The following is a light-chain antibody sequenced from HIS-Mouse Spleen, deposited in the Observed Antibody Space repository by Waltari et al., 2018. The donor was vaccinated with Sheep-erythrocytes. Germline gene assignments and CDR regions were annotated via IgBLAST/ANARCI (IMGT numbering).Light chain of an antibody. CDR3: QAWDSSTVV. CDR1: KLGDKY. V-gene: IGLV3-1*01. CDR2: QAS. J-gene: IGLJ2*01. Sequence: SYELTQPPSVSVSPGQTASITCSGDKLGDKYACWYQQKPGHSPVLVIYQASKRPSGIPERFSGSNSGHTATLTISGTQAMDEADYYCQAWDSSTVVFGGGTKLTVL.